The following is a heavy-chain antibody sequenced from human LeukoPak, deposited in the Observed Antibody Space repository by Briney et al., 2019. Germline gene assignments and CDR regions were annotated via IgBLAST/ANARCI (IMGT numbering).Heavy chain of an antibody. J-gene: IGHJ4*02. V-gene: IGHV3-23*01. CDR2: ISGSGGST. D-gene: IGHD3-3*01. Sequence: ESGGSLRLSCAASGFTFSSYAMSWVRQAPGKGLEWVSAISGSGGSTYYADSVKGRFTISRDNSMNTLYLQMNSLRAEDTAVYYCAKVNPLYDFWSGYIDYWGQGTLVTVSS. CDR1: GFTFSSYA. CDR3: AKVNPLYDFWSGYIDY.